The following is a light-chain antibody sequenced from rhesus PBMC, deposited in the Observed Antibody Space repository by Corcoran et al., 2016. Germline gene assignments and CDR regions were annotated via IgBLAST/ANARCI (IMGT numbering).Light chain of an antibody. CDR2: FAS. Sequence: DIVMTQTPLSLPVTPGEPSSIPCRSSQSLLHSNGYTYLYWYLQKPGQSPQRPRFFASYRASGVPDRLSGSGSGTDFTLRSRRVGAEDIGVYSGMQGTQLPFTFGPGTKLDIK. CDR1: QSLLHSNGYTY. J-gene: IGKJ3*01. V-gene: IGKV2-91*01. CDR3: MQGTQLPFT.